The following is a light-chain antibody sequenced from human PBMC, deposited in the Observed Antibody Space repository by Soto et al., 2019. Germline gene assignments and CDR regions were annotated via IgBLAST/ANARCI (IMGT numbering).Light chain of an antibody. CDR2: LEGSGSY. J-gene: IGLJ2*01. Sequence: QSVLTQSSSASASLGSSVKLTCTLSSGHSSYIIAWHQQQPGKAPRYLMKLEGSGSYNKGSGVPDRFSGSSSGADRYLTISNLRSEDEADYYCETWDSNTVVFGGGTKVTVL. V-gene: IGLV4-60*03. CDR3: ETWDSNTVV. CDR1: SGHSSYI.